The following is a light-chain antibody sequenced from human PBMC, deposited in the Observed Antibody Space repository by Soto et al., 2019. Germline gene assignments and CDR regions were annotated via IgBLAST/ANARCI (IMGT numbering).Light chain of an antibody. CDR2: RNN. CDR3: AAWDDSLISSYV. V-gene: IGLV1-47*01. Sequence: QSVLTQPPSASGTPGQRVIISCSGSSSNIGSNYVYWYQQLPGTAPKLLINRNNQRPSGVPDRFSGSKSGTSASLAISGLRSENEGDYYCAAWDDSLISSYVFGTGTKLTVL. J-gene: IGLJ1*01. CDR1: SSNIGSNY.